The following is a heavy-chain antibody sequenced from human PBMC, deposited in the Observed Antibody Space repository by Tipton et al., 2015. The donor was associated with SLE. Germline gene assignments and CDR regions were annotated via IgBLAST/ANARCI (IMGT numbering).Heavy chain of an antibody. V-gene: IGHV4-39*07. Sequence: WVRQAPGKGLEWIGSIYYSGSTYYNPSLKSRVTISVDTSKNQFSLKLSSVTAADTAVYYCARSGRRGYSRYAVAFDIWGQGTMVTVSS. CDR2: IYYSGST. D-gene: IGHD5-12*01. J-gene: IGHJ3*02. CDR3: ARSGRRGYSRYAVAFDI.